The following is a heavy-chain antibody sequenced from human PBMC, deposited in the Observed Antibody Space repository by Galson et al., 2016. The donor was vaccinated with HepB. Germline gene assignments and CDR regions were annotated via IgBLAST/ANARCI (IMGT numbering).Heavy chain of an antibody. D-gene: IGHD7-27*01. J-gene: IGHJ4*02. V-gene: IGHV4-34*01. CDR2: IHHGGGT. CDR1: GGSFTGYY. CDR3: ARGPLGILDY. Sequence: LSLTCVLCGGSFTGYYWSWVRQTPGKGLEWIGEIHHGGGTNYNPSVRSRVTISLDTPANQFSLTLTSMTAADTAIYYCARGPLGILDYWGQGIQVTVSS.